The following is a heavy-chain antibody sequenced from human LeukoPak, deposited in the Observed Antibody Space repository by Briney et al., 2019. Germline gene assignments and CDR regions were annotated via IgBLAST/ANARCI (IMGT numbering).Heavy chain of an antibody. V-gene: IGHV3-21*01. Sequence: PGGSLRLSCAASGFTFSSYSMNWVRQAPGKGLEWVSSISSSSSYIYYADSVKGRFTISRDNAKHSLYLQMNSLRAEDTAVYYCARERRERYSSSPYFDYWGQGTLVTVPS. CDR1: GFTFSSYS. CDR2: ISSSSSYI. J-gene: IGHJ4*02. CDR3: ARERRERYSSSPYFDY. D-gene: IGHD6-13*01.